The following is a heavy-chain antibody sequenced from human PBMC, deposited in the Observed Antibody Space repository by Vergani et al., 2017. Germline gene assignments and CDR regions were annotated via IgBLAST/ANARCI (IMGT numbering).Heavy chain of an antibody. CDR1: GGTSSSYT. Sequence: QVQLVQSGAEVKKPGSSVKVSCQASGGTSSSYTISWVRQAPGQGLEWMGRIIPILGIANYAQKFQGRVTITADKSTSTAYMELSSLRSEVTAVYYCARSGMTTSRCPPVFDAFDIWGQGTMVTVSS. J-gene: IGHJ3*02. CDR2: IIPILGIA. V-gene: IGHV1-69*02. D-gene: IGHD4-11*01. CDR3: ARSGMTTSRCPPVFDAFDI.